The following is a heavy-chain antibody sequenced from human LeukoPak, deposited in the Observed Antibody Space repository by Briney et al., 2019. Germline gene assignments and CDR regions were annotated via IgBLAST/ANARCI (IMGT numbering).Heavy chain of an antibody. J-gene: IGHJ5*02. CDR2: ISSSSSYI. CDR3: ARHPFRGLWFGETSSGFDP. V-gene: IGHV3-21*01. CDR1: GFIFSSYS. D-gene: IGHD3-10*01. Sequence: GGSLRLSCAASGFIFSSYSMNWVRQAPGKGLEWVSSISSSSSYIYYADSVKGRFTISRDNAKNSLYLQMNSLRAEDTAVYYCARHPFRGLWFGETSSGFDPWGQGTLVTVSS.